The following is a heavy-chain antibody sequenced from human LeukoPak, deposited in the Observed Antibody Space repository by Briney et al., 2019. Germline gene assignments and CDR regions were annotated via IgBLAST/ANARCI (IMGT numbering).Heavy chain of an antibody. CDR1: GGSISSSSYY. J-gene: IGHJ4*02. Sequence: SETLSLTCTVSGGSISSSSYYWGWIRQPPGKGLEWIGYIYYSGSTNYNPSLKSRVTISVDTSKNQFSLKLSSVTAADTAVYYCARVSGSYYYFDYWGQGTLVTVSS. V-gene: IGHV4-61*05. CDR3: ARVSGSYYYFDY. CDR2: IYYSGST. D-gene: IGHD1-26*01.